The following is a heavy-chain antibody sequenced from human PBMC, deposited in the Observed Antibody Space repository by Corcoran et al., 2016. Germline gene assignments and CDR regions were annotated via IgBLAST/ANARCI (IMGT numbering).Heavy chain of an antibody. CDR1: GGSLSGFY. D-gene: IGHD4-4*01. V-gene: IGHV4-34*01. J-gene: IGHJ4*02. CDR3: ARGSNPEEY. Sequence: QVQLQQWGTGLLKPSETLSLTCAVYGGSLSGFYWSWIRQPPGKGLEWIGEINHSVTTIYNPSLMSRVTISIDMSKNQFSLKLNSVTAAYTAVYYCARGSNPEEYWGQGTLLTVSS. CDR2: INHSVTT.